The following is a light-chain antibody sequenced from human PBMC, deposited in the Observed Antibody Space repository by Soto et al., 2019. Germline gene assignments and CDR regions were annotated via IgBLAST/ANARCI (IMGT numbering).Light chain of an antibody. V-gene: IGLV2-14*03. CDR2: HVT. Sequence: QSALTQPASVSGSPGQSITISCTGTSSDVDNGYDSVSWYQQHPGKAPKLMIYHVTYRPSGVSNRYSGSKSGNSASLTISGLQADDEADYYCCSLTTSHTYVFGSGTKVTVL. CDR3: CSLTTSHTYV. CDR1: SSDVDNGYDS. J-gene: IGLJ1*01.